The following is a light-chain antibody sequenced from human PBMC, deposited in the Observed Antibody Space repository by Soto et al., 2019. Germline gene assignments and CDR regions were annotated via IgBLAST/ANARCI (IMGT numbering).Light chain of an antibody. CDR1: QTVRRSY. Sequence: EIVLTQSPGTLSLSPGDRATLSCLGSQTVRRSYLGWYQQKPGQAPRLLMYGAAISAAGVPDRFSGSGSGTAFTLTISRLEPEDFTVYYCHHYETFGQGTKVDI. V-gene: IGKV3-20*01. CDR2: GAA. CDR3: HHYET. J-gene: IGKJ1*01.